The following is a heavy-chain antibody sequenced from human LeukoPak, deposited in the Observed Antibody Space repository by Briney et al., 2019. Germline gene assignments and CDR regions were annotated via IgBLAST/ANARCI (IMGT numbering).Heavy chain of an antibody. CDR3: AREGIQRGYSYAELDY. CDR2: ISYDGSNK. Sequence: GGSLRLSCAASGFTFSSYAMHWVRQAPGKGLEWVAVISYDGSNKYYADSVKGRFTISRDNSKNTLYLQMNSLRAEDTAVYYCAREGIQRGYSYAELDYWGQGTLVTVSS. J-gene: IGHJ4*02. V-gene: IGHV3-30-3*01. D-gene: IGHD5-18*01. CDR1: GFTFSSYA.